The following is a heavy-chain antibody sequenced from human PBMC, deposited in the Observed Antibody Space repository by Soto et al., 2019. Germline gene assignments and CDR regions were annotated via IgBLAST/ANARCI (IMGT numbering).Heavy chain of an antibody. V-gene: IGHV4-34*01. J-gene: IGHJ4*02. CDR1: GGSFSDYY. CDR2: INHSGNT. Sequence: QVQLQQWGAGLLKPSETLSLTCAVYGGSFSDYYWSWIRQPPGKGLEWIGEINHSGNTNYNPTLKSRVTISVDTSKNQFSLKLGCVTAADAAIYYCAVRRTVYYYFEYWGQGTPVTVSS. D-gene: IGHD1-1*01. CDR3: AVRRTVYYYFEY.